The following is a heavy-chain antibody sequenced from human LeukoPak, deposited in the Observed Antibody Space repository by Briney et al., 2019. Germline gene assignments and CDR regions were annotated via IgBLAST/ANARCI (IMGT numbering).Heavy chain of an antibody. CDR3: AISGYLPNAYALDI. J-gene: IGHJ3*02. Sequence: PGGSLRPSCAASGFIFSNYNMNWVRQAPGKGLEWVSSVSSGSSYIYYADSVRGRFTISRDNAKNSLYLQMNSLRAEDTAVYYCAISGYLPNAYALDIWGQGTMVTISS. D-gene: IGHD5-12*01. V-gene: IGHV3-21*01. CDR1: GFIFSNYN. CDR2: VSSGSSYI.